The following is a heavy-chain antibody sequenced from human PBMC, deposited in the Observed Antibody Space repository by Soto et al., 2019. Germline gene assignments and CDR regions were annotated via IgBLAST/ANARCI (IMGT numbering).Heavy chain of an antibody. CDR1: GFTFSIYS. CDR2: ISSSSTYM. J-gene: IGHJ5*02. Sequence: GSLRLSCAASGFTFSIYSTNWVRQAPGKGLEWVSSISSSSTYMYYADSVKGRFTISRDNAKNSLYLQMNSLRAEDTAVYYCARGQNWFDPWGEGTLVTVSS. V-gene: IGHV3-21*01. CDR3: ARGQNWFDP.